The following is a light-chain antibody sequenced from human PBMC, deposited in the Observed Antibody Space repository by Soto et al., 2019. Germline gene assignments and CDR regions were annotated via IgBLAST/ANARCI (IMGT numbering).Light chain of an antibody. J-gene: IGKJ1*01. CDR1: QSVSSN. V-gene: IGKV3-15*01. Sequence: EIVMTQSPATLSVSPGERATLSCRASQSVSSNLAWYQQKPGQAPRLLIYGASTRATGIPARFSGSGSGTEFTLTISSPQSEDFSVYYCQQYNNCPPCTFGQGTKVQIK. CDR2: GAS. CDR3: QQYNNCPPCT.